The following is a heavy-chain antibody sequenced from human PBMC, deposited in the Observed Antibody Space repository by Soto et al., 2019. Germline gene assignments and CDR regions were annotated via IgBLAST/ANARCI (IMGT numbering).Heavy chain of an antibody. Sequence: VKVSCKASGGTFSSYAISWVRQAPGQGLEWMGGIIPIFGTANYAQKFQGRVTITADESTSTAYMELSSLRSEDTAVYYCARTELSLIYFDYWGQGTLVTVSS. CDR3: ARTELSLIYFDY. J-gene: IGHJ4*02. CDR1: GGTFSSYA. CDR2: IIPIFGTA. D-gene: IGHD3-16*02. V-gene: IGHV1-69*01.